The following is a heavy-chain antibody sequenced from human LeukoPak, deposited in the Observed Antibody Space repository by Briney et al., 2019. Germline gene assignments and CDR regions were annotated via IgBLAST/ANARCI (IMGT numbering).Heavy chain of an antibody. CDR1: GFTFSRYW. Sequence: GGSLRLSCIASGFTFSRYWMSWVRQAPGRGLEWVANIKQDGSEKYYVDSVKGPFTISRDNAENSLSLQMNSLRADDTAVYYSARRYCSTNSCFHYYYGMDVWGQGTTVTVSS. CDR2: IKQDGSEK. D-gene: IGHD2-2*01. V-gene: IGHV3-7*05. CDR3: ARRYCSTNSCFHYYYGMDV. J-gene: IGHJ6*02.